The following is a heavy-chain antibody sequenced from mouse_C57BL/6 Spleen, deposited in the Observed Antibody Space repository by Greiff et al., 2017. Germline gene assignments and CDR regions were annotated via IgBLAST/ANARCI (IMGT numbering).Heavy chain of an antibody. D-gene: IGHD2-5*01. V-gene: IGHV5-9*01. CDR3: ARHRREYSNWRIAMDY. Sequence: EVHLVESGGGLVKPGGSLKLSCAASGFTFSSYTMSWVRQTPEKRLEWVATISGGGGNTYYPDSVKGRFTISRDNAKNTLYLQMSSLRSEDTALYYCARHRREYSNWRIAMDYWGQGTSVTVSS. CDR2: ISGGGGNT. CDR1: GFTFSSYT. J-gene: IGHJ4*01.